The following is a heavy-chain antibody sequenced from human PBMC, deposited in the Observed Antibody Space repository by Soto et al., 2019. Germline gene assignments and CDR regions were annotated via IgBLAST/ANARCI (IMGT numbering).Heavy chain of an antibody. D-gene: IGHD4-4*01. CDR2: INPKSDDT. J-gene: IGHJ5*02. Sequence: ASVKVSCKASGYPFSDNQIHWLRRAPGQGLEWMGRINPKSDDTNYAQKFQGRVTMTRDTSIDTAYLELTGLTSDDTATYYCARKLYLDYIRWGLDPWGQGTLVTVSS. CDR3: ARKLYLDYIRWGLDP. V-gene: IGHV1-2*02. CDR1: GYPFSDNQ.